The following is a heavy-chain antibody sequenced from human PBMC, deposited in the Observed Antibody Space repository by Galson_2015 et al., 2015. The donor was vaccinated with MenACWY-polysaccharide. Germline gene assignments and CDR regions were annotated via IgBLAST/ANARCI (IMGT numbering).Heavy chain of an antibody. D-gene: IGHD5-12*01. CDR2: INSGSSIV. Sequence: SRINSGSSIVYGDSVKGRFTISRDNAKNSLYLQMDSLRAEDTAVYYCARDAQRGYSGYDYFFDYWGQGTLVTVSS. V-gene: IGHV3-48*01. J-gene: IGHJ4*02. CDR3: ARDAQRGYSGYDYFFDY.